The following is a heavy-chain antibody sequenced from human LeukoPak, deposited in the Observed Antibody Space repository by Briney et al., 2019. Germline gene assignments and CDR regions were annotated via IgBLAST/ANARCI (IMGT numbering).Heavy chain of an antibody. CDR1: GFTFSSYS. V-gene: IGHV3-23*01. CDR2: ISGSGGST. J-gene: IGHJ4*02. CDR3: AKDRADCGGDCYYFDY. D-gene: IGHD2-21*02. Sequence: HPGGSLRHSCAASGFTFSSYSMNWVRQAPGKGLEWVSAISGSGGSTYYADSVKGRFTISRDNSKNTLYLQMNSLRAEDTAVYYCAKDRADCGGDCYYFDYWGQGALVTVSS.